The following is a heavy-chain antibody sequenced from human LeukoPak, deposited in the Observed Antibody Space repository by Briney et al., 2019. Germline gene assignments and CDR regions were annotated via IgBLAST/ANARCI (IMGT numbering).Heavy chain of an antibody. J-gene: IGHJ3*02. Sequence: SVKVSCKASGGTFNTYGINWVRQAPGQGLEWMGRIIPILGKANYAQNFLGRVTITADKSTSTAYMELNSLRSEDTAVYYCARGAEEMAPIWGYAVDIWGQGTVVTVSS. CDR2: IIPILGKA. CDR1: GGTFNTYG. V-gene: IGHV1-69*04. CDR3: ARGAEEMAPIWGYAVDI. D-gene: IGHD5-24*01.